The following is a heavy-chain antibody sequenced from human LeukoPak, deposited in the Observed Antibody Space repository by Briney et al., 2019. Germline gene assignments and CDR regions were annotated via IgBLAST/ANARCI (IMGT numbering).Heavy chain of an antibody. Sequence: PSETLSLTCIVSGGSISSYYWNWIRQPAGKGLEWIGRIHTSGSTNYNPSLKSRVTMSVDTSKNQFSLKLSSVTAADTAVYYCARLKLRYFDWLSNTDAFDIWGQGTMVTVSS. CDR3: ARLKLRYFDWLSNTDAFDI. V-gene: IGHV4-4*07. CDR2: IHTSGST. CDR1: GGSISSYY. J-gene: IGHJ3*02. D-gene: IGHD3-9*01.